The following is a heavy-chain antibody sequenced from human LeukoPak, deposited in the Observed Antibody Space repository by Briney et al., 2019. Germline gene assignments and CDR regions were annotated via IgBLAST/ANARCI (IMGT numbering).Heavy chain of an antibody. J-gene: IGHJ5*02. CDR3: ARDHCSSTSCYYDNWLDP. D-gene: IGHD2-2*01. V-gene: IGHV1-18*01. CDR2: ISAYNGNT. Sequence: ASVKVSCKASGYTFTNYGISWVRQAPGQGREWMGWISAYNGNTNYAQELQGRVTMTTDTSTSTAYMELRSLRSDDTAVYYCARDHCSSTSCYYDNWLDPWGQGTLVTVSS. CDR1: GYTFTNYG.